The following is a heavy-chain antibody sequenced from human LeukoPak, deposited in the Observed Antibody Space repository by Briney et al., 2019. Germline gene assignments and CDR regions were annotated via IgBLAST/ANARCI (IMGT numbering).Heavy chain of an antibody. CDR1: GFTFSSYS. V-gene: IGHV3-48*02. CDR2: IISSSSTI. D-gene: IGHD6-19*01. J-gene: IGHJ4*02. Sequence: GGSLRLSCAASGFTFSSYSMNWIRQAPGKGLDGVSYIISSSSTIYYADSVKGRFTISRDNAKNSLYLQMNRLRDEATAVYYCARVDLGYSSGLDYWGQGTLVTVSS. CDR3: ARVDLGYSSGLDY.